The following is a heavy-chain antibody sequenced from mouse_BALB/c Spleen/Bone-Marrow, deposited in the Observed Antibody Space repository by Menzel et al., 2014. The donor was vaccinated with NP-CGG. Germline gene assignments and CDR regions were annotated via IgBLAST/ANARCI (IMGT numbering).Heavy chain of an antibody. CDR2: IWRGGTT. D-gene: IGHD1-1*01. J-gene: IGHJ3*01. Sequence: QVQLQQSGPSLVQPSQSLSITCTVSGFSLTNYGIYWVRQSPGKGLEWLGVIWRGGTTDYNAAFMSRLSITKDNPKSQVFFKMNSLQADDTAIYYCAKGHYGSSPFAYWGQGTLVTVSA. CDR1: GFSLTNYG. CDR3: AKGHYGSSPFAY. V-gene: IGHV2-5-1*01.